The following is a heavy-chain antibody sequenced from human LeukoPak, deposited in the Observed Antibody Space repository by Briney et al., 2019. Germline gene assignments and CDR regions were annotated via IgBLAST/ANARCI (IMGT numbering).Heavy chain of an antibody. CDR3: ARGYGEFDY. Sequence: SETLSLTCAVYGGSFSGDYWSWIRQPPGKGLEWIGEINHSGSTNYNPSLKSRVTISVDTSKNQFSLKLSSVTAADTAVYYCARGYGEFDYWGQGTLVTVSS. D-gene: IGHD3-10*01. J-gene: IGHJ4*02. CDR2: INHSGST. V-gene: IGHV4-34*01. CDR1: GGSFSGDY.